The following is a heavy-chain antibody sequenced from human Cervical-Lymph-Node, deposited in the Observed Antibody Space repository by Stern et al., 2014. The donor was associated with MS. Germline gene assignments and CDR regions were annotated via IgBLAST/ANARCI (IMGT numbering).Heavy chain of an antibody. CDR3: VRSYSSSRVDV. V-gene: IGHV4-61*02. Sequence: QVQLQQSGPGLVEPSQTLSLTCTVSGASISSGPYYWSWIRQPAGKGLEWIGRVYTNGATNYSPSPKTRVTLSDDTSKNQFSLKLSSVTAADAALYYCVRSYSSSRVDVWGQGTTVTVSS. CDR2: VYTNGAT. D-gene: IGHD6-13*01. CDR1: GASISSGPYY. J-gene: IGHJ6*02.